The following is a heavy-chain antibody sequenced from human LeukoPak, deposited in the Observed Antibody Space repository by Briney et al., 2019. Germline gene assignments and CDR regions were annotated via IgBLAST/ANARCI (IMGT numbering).Heavy chain of an antibody. V-gene: IGHV3-7*01. CDR1: GFTFSSHW. CDR2: IKPDGSES. Sequence: GGSLRLSCAASGFTFSSHWMDWVRQAPGKGLEWVANIKPDGSESDYVDSVKGRFTVSRDNAKNSLYLQMSSLRAEDTAVYYCARSSSGGFDYWGQGTLVTVSS. CDR3: ARSSSGGFDY. D-gene: IGHD6-6*01. J-gene: IGHJ4*02.